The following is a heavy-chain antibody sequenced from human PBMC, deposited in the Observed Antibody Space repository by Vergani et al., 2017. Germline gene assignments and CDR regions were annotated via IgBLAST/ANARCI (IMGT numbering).Heavy chain of an antibody. CDR3: ARDKFSQPGLVDY. V-gene: IGHV3-23*01. D-gene: IGHD2-21*01. CDR2: ISGSGGST. Sequence: EVQLLESGGGLVQPGGSLRLSCAASGFTFSSYAMSWVRQAPGKGLEWVSAISGSGGSTYYADSVKGRVTISRDNAKNSLYLQMNSLRAEDTAVYDCARDKFSQPGLVDYWGQGTLVTVAS. J-gene: IGHJ4*02. CDR1: GFTFSSYA.